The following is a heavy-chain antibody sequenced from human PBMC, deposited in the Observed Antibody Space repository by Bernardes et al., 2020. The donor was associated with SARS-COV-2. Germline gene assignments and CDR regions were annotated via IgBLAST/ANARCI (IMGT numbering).Heavy chain of an antibody. Sequence: GGSLRLSCSASGFTFSTYSMHWVRQAPGKGLEYVSAINGDGGGTYYADSVKGRFTISRDNSRNTLYLQMRSLRPEDTALYYCVKFTINGGSPDCWGQGTLVTVSP. J-gene: IGHJ4*02. V-gene: IGHV3-64D*06. CDR3: VKFTINGGSPDC. D-gene: IGHD2-8*01. CDR2: INGDGGGT. CDR1: GFTFSTYS.